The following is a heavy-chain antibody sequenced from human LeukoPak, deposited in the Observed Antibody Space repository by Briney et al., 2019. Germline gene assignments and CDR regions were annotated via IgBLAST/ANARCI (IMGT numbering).Heavy chain of an antibody. CDR1: GYRFTSYW. CDR3: ARYYYGSGSYYFPDSYGMDV. Sequence: GESLKISCEGSGYRFTSYWIGWVRQMPGKGLEWMGIIYPGDSNTRYSPSFQGQVTISADKSINTAYLQWTSLKASDTAMYYCARYYYGSGSYYFPDSYGMDVWGQGTTVTVSS. V-gene: IGHV5-51*01. J-gene: IGHJ6*02. CDR2: IYPGDSNT. D-gene: IGHD3-10*01.